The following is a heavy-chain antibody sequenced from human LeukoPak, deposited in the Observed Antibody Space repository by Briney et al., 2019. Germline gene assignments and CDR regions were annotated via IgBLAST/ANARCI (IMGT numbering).Heavy chain of an antibody. J-gene: IGHJ5*02. V-gene: IGHV3-33*08. Sequence: HAGGSLRLSCAASGFTFSSYGIHWVRQAPGKGLEWVAVIWYDGSNKYYADSVKGRFTISRDNSKNTLYLQMNSLRAEDTAVYYCAREGIPQVGYCSGGACTHPLSWFDPWGQGTLVTVSS. CDR1: GFTFSSYG. CDR2: IWYDGSNK. D-gene: IGHD2-15*01. CDR3: AREGIPQVGYCSGGACTHPLSWFDP.